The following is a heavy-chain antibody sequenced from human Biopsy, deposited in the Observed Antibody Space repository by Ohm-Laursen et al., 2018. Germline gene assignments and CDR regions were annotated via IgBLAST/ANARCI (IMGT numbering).Heavy chain of an antibody. CDR3: ARGEAGVYDALDI. V-gene: IGHV4-59*01. D-gene: IGHD5/OR15-5a*01. CDR2: IYNSGST. J-gene: IGHJ3*02. CDR1: GGSMSSYY. Sequence: SETLSFTCTVSGGSMSSYYWTWIRQPPGKGLEWIGYIYNSGSTNYNPSLKSRVTISVAVDTSKSQFSLRLSSVTAADTAMYYCARGEAGVYDALDIWGQGTMVIVSS.